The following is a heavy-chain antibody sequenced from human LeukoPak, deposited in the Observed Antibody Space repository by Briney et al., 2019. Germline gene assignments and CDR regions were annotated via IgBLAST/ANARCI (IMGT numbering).Heavy chain of an antibody. Sequence: PGGSLRLSCAASGFTFSSYAMSWVRQAPGKGLEWVSAISGSGGSTYYADSVKGRFTISRDNSKNTLYLQMNSLRAEDTAVYYCAKTLRHDSSGYGLEYWGQGTLVTVSS. CDR3: AKTLRHDSSGYGLEY. CDR1: GFTFSSYA. CDR2: ISGSGGST. J-gene: IGHJ4*02. D-gene: IGHD3-22*01. V-gene: IGHV3-23*01.